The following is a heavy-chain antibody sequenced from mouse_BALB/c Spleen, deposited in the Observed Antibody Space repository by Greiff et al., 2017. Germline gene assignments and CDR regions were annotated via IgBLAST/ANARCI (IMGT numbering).Heavy chain of an antibody. V-gene: IGHV5-17*02. CDR3: ARWGGYYPYYAMDY. CDR1: GFTFSSFG. Sequence: EVQLVESGGDLVQPGGSRKLSCAASGFTFSSFGMHWVRQAPEKGLEWVAYISSGSSTNYYADTVKGRFTLSRDNPKNTLFLQMTSLRSEDTAMYYCARWGGYYPYYAMDYWGQGTSVTVSS. D-gene: IGHD2-3*01. CDR2: ISSGSSTN. J-gene: IGHJ4*01.